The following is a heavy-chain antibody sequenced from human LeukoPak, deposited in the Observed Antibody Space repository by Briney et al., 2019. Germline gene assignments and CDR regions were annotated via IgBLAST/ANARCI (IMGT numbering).Heavy chain of an antibody. CDR2: INHSGST. CDR1: GGSFSGYY. CDR3: ARHRLSRRSSSWYFGY. J-gene: IGHJ4*02. D-gene: IGHD6-13*01. Sequence: SETLSLTCAVYGGSFSGYYWSWIRQPPGKGLEWIGEINHSGSTNYNPSLKSRLTISVDTSKNQFSLKLSSVTAAGTAVYYWARHRLSRRSSSWYFGYWGQGTLVTVSS. V-gene: IGHV4-34*01.